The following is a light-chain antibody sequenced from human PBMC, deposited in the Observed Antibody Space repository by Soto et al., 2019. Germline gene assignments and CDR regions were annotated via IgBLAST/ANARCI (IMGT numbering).Light chain of an antibody. Sequence: QSALTQPASVSGSPGQSITISCTGTNSDVGGYDYVSWYQQHPGKAPQLMIYEVSNRPSGVSNRFSGSKSDNTASLTISGLQPEDEADYFCSSYTSASALGIFGGGTKVTVL. J-gene: IGLJ2*01. V-gene: IGLV2-14*01. CDR2: EVS. CDR1: NSDVGGYDY. CDR3: SSYTSASALGI.